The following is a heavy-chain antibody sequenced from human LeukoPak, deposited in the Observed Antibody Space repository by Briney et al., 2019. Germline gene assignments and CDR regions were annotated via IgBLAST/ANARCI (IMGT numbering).Heavy chain of an antibody. Sequence: GGPLRLSCAASGFTFSSYAMSWVLQAPGKGLEWVSAISGSGGSTYYADSVKGRFTISRDNSKNTLYLQMNSLRAEDTAVYYCAKDSSGWYYFDYWGQGTLVTVSS. J-gene: IGHJ4*02. CDR1: GFTFSSYA. CDR3: AKDSSGWYYFDY. CDR2: ISGSGGST. D-gene: IGHD6-19*01. V-gene: IGHV3-23*01.